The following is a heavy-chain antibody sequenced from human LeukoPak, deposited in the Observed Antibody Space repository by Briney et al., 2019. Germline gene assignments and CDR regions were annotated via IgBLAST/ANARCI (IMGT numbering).Heavy chain of an antibody. CDR2: IHLEGNEK. CDR3: ARGDDFSGDH. J-gene: IGHJ4*02. V-gene: IGHV3-7*04. D-gene: IGHD1-1*01. CDR1: GFTFSNFW. Sequence: PGGSLRLSCAVSGFTFSNFWMSWVRQAPGRGLEWVANIHLEGNEKYHVESVKGRFTISRDNAKNSLFLQMNGLRVEDTAVYYCARGDDFSGDHWGQGTLVTVSS.